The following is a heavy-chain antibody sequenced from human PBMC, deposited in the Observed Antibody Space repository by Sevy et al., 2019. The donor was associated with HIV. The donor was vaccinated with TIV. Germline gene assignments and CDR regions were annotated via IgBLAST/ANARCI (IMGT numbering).Heavy chain of an antibody. D-gene: IGHD5-18*01. CDR2: ISYDGSNK. J-gene: IGHJ4*02. CDR3: ASPPHVDTAKHDY. CDR1: GFTFSSYA. Sequence: GGSLRLSCAASGFTFSSYAMHWVRQAPGKGLEWVAVISYDGSNKYYADSVKGRFTISRDNSKNTLYLQMNSLRAKDTAVYYCASPPHVDTAKHDYWGQGTLVTVSS. V-gene: IGHV3-30-3*01.